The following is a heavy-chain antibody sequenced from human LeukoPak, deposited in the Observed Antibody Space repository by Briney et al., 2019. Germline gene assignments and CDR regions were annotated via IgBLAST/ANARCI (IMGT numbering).Heavy chain of an antibody. J-gene: IGHJ4*02. CDR1: GYTFTAQY. V-gene: IGHV1-2*02. Sequence: GASVKVSCKASGYTFTAQYIHWVRQAPGQGREWMGWINPNRGDTNSAQKFQVRVTMTRDTSISTAYIELSRLRSDDTAVYYCAKEGYDGSYFRLDFWGQGTLVTVSS. CDR3: AKEGYDGSYFRLDF. CDR2: INPNRGDT. D-gene: IGHD1-26*01.